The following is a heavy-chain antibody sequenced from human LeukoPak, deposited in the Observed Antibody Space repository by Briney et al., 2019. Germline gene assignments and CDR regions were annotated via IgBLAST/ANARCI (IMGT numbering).Heavy chain of an antibody. CDR1: GGSISSYY. J-gene: IGHJ2*01. D-gene: IGHD5-12*01. Sequence: SETLSLTCTVSGGSISSYYWSWIRQPPGKGLEWIGYIYYSGSTNYNPSLKSRVTISVDTSKNQFSLKLSSVTAADTAVYYCATLYSGYDGGSYWYFDLWGRGTLVTVSS. CDR2: IYYSGST. CDR3: ATLYSGYDGGSYWYFDL. V-gene: IGHV4-59*01.